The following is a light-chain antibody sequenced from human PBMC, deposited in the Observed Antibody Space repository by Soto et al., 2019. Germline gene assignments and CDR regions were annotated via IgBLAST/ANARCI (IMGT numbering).Light chain of an antibody. CDR3: QQYDKWPLRT. V-gene: IGKV3D-15*01. CDR2: GVY. J-gene: IGKJ1*01. CDR1: QSVSSN. Sequence: EIVMTQSPTILSVSPGETATLSCRASQSVSSNLAWYQKKPGQPPRLLMYGVYTRSPGTPDRCSGSGSGTEFTLTISSLQSEDSAVYYCQQYDKWPLRTFGQGTKLEIK.